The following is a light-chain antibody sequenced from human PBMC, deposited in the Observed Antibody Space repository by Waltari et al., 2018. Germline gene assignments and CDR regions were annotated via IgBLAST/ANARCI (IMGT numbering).Light chain of an antibody. V-gene: IGLV1-44*01. CDR1: SSNIGSDT. Sequence: QSVLTQPPSASGTPGQRVTISCSGSSSNIGSDTVKWSQQLPGPAPRLLTDSDNRRPSGVPDRVSGSKSGTSASLAISGLQPEDEADYYCAAWDDSLSGCWVFGGGTRLTVL. CDR2: SDN. J-gene: IGLJ3*02. CDR3: AAWDDSLSGCWV.